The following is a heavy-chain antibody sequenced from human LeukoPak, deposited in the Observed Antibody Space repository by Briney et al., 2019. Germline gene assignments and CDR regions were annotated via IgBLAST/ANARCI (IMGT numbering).Heavy chain of an antibody. V-gene: IGHV3-23*01. CDR2: ISGGGDIT. CDR3: AREGLTTTPNNALDI. Sequence: GGSLRPSCAASGFNFANHAMSWVRQTPGKGLEWVSAISGGGDITYYADSVTGRFTISRDNSKDTLFLQMHSLRPGDTAVYYCAREGLTTTPNNALDIWGQGTMVTVSS. CDR1: GFNFANHA. D-gene: IGHD4-11*01. J-gene: IGHJ3*02.